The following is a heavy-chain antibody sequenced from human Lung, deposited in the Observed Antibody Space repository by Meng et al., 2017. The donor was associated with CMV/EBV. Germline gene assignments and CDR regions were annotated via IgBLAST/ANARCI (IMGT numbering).Heavy chain of an antibody. Sequence: ESLKISXVASGFTFSSSYMSWVRQAPGKGLEWVANIKYDGSDKGYVGSVEGRFTISRDNAKNSVYLQMNTLRVEDTAVYYCARDPHFGALDYWGQGTLVTVSS. J-gene: IGHJ4*02. CDR1: GFTFSSSY. CDR2: IKYDGSDK. CDR3: ARDPHFGALDY. D-gene: IGHD3-10*01. V-gene: IGHV3-7*01.